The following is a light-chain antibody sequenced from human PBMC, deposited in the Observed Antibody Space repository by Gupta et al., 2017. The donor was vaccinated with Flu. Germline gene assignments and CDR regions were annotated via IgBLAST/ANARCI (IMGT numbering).Light chain of an antibody. CDR1: SSDVGSYNR. CDR2: EVS. J-gene: IGLJ1*01. V-gene: IGLV2-18*02. CDR3: SSYTSSSTYV. Sequence: PGQSVTISCTGTSSDVGSYNRVSWYQQPPGTAPKLMIYEVSNRPSGVPDRFSGSKSGNTASLTISGLQAEDEADYYCSSYTSSSTYVFGTGTKVTVL.